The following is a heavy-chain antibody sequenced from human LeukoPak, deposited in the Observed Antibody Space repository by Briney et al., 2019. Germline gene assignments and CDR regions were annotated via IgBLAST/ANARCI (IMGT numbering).Heavy chain of an antibody. CDR1: GFTLSSYA. J-gene: IGHJ4*02. D-gene: IGHD5-18*01. CDR3: AREEYSYGSYYFDY. V-gene: IGHV3-30-3*01. CDR2: ISYDGSNK. Sequence: GRSLRLSCAASGFTLSSYAMHWVRQAPGKGLEWVAVISYDGSNKYYADSVKGRFTISRDNSKNTLYLQINSLRAEDTAVYYCAREEYSYGSYYFDYWGQGTLVTVSS.